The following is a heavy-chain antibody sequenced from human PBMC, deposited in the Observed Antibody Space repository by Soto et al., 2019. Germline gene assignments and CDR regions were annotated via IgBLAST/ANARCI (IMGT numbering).Heavy chain of an antibody. Sequence: QVQLVQSGAEVKKPGSSVKVSCKASGGTFSSYAISWVRQAPGQGLEWMGGIIPISGTANYAQTFQGRVTVTADESTSTAYMELSSLRSEDTAVYYCARGARSGYYDSSGYQLYYFDYWGQGTLVTVSS. J-gene: IGHJ4*02. CDR1: GGTFSSYA. CDR3: ARGARSGYYDSSGYQLYYFDY. D-gene: IGHD3-22*01. V-gene: IGHV1-69*01. CDR2: IIPISGTA.